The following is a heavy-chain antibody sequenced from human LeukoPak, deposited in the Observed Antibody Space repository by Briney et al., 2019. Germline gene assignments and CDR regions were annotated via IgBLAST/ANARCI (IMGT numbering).Heavy chain of an antibody. CDR3: ARDWDLEYYSDY. Sequence: GGSLRLSCAASGFTFSSYAMHWVRQAPGKGLEWVAVISYDGSNKYYADSVKGRFTISRDNSKNTLYLQINSLSAEDTAVYYCARDWDLEYYSDYWGQGTLVTVSS. D-gene: IGHD1-26*01. J-gene: IGHJ4*02. CDR1: GFTFSSYA. V-gene: IGHV3-30-3*01. CDR2: ISYDGSNK.